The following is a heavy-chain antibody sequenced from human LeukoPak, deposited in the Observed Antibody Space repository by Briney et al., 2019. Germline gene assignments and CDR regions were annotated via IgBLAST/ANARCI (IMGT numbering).Heavy chain of an antibody. Sequence: GGSLRLSCAASGFTFSSYSMNWVRQAPGKGLEWVSSISSSSSYIYYADSVKGRFAISRDNYKNTLHLQMNRLRPGDTAVYYCAREGGPYYHPSSPFDYWGLGTLVTVSS. J-gene: IGHJ4*02. CDR2: ISSSSSYI. CDR3: AREGGPYYHPSSPFDY. V-gene: IGHV3-21*01. D-gene: IGHD3-22*01. CDR1: GFTFSSYS.